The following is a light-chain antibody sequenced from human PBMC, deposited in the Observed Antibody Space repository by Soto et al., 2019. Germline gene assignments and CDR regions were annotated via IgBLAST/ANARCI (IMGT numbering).Light chain of an antibody. CDR1: RGISNY. J-gene: IGKJ1*01. CDR3: QNYNTPPLT. Sequence: DIQMTQSPSSLFASVGDRVTITCRASRGISNYLAWYQQKPGKVPKVLIYAASTLPSGVPSRFSGSGSGTDFTLTISSLQPEDGATYYGQNYNTPPLTFGRGTKVEIK. CDR2: AAS. V-gene: IGKV1-27*01.